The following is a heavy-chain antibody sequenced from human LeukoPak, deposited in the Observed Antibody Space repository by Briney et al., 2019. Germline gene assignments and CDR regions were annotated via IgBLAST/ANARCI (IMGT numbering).Heavy chain of an antibody. CDR2: IYHSGST. J-gene: IGHJ3*02. CDR1: GDSISSYY. D-gene: IGHD5-18*01. V-gene: IGHV4-59*01. Sequence: KPSETLSLTCSVSGDSISSYYWSWIRQPPGKGLEWIGYIYHSGSTNYNPSLKSRVTISVDTSKNQFSLKLSSVTAADTAVYYCARGGYTYGFDAFDIWGQGTMVTVSS. CDR3: ARGGYTYGFDAFDI.